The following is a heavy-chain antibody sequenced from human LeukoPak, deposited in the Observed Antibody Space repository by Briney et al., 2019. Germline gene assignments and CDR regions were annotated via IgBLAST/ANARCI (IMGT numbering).Heavy chain of an antibody. CDR2: VIPIFGAA. D-gene: IGHD3-22*01. CDR3: ASANNYDSSGHV. Sequence: SLKVSCKASRVTFTSYAISWVRQAPGQGLEWMGGVIPIFGAANYAQKFQGRVAITEDDSTSTASMELSRLRSQDRAVYYLASANNYDSSGHVWGQGTLVTVSS. J-gene: IGHJ4*02. V-gene: IGHV1-69*13. CDR1: RVTFTSYA.